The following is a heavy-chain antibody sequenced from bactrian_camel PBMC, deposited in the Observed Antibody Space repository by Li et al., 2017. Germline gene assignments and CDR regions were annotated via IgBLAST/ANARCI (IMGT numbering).Heavy chain of an antibody. CDR2: MPAGGPSEFT. Sequence: HVQLVESGGGSVQAGGSLRLSCTVTGYTFTYNCVGWFRQASGQEREGVASMPAGGPSEFTYYNDSVKGRFTISVENPGGNDEITLYLQMNSLKPEDTGTYYCAATPWALCLGWLRGEVNAKDYWGKGTQVTVS. CDR1: GYTFTYNC. J-gene: IGHJ7*01. D-gene: IGHD5*01. V-gene: IGHV3S37*01.